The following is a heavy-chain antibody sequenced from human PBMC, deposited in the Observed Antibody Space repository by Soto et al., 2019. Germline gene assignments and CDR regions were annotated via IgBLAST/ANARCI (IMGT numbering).Heavy chain of an antibody. J-gene: IGHJ4*02. V-gene: IGHV1-18*01. CDR1: GGTFSSYA. CDR2: ISAYNGNT. Sequence: ASVKVSCKASGGTFSSYAISWVRQAPGQGLEWMGWISAYNGNTNNAKKFQGRVTMTTDTSTSTAYMELRSLRSDDTAVYYCARDVTPPDYWGQGTLVTVSS. CDR3: ARDVTPPDY.